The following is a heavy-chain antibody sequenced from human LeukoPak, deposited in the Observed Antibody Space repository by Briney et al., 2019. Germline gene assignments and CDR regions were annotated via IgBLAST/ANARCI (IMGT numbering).Heavy chain of an antibody. Sequence: ASVKVSCKASGYTFTGYYMHWVRQAPGQGLEWMGWINPNSGGTNYAQKFQGRVTMTRDTSISTAYMELSRLRSDDTAVYYCASIPLYCSSTSCYRDWGQRTLVTVSS. CDR1: GYTFTGYY. CDR3: ASIPLYCSSTSCYRD. D-gene: IGHD2-2*02. J-gene: IGHJ4*02. CDR2: INPNSGGT. V-gene: IGHV1-2*02.